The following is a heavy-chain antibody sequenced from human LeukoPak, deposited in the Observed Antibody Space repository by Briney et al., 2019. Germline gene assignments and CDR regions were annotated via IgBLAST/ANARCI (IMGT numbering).Heavy chain of an antibody. CDR2: IYSGGTT. D-gene: IGHD5-24*01. CDR1: GFNVTTNY. Sequence: GGSLRLSCAASGFNVTTNYMSWVRQAPGKGLEWVSVIYSGGTTYYADSVKGRFTISRDISKNTLSLQMNSLRAEDTAVYYCARGRRDGYNLGYWGQGTLVAASS. J-gene: IGHJ4*02. V-gene: IGHV3-53*01. CDR3: ARGRRDGYNLGY.